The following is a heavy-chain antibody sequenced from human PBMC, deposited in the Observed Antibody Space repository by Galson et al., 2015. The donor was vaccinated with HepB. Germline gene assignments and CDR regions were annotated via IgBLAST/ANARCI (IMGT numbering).Heavy chain of an antibody. CDR3: ARTGIAAAGYFHY. Sequence: SLRLSCAAFGFTFSSYSMNWVRQAPGKGLEWVSYISSSSSTIYYADSVKGRFTISRDNAKNSLYLQMNSLRDEDTAVYYRARTGIAAAGYFHYWGQGTLVTVSS. D-gene: IGHD6-13*01. CDR1: GFTFSSYS. CDR2: ISSSSSTI. J-gene: IGHJ4*02. V-gene: IGHV3-48*02.